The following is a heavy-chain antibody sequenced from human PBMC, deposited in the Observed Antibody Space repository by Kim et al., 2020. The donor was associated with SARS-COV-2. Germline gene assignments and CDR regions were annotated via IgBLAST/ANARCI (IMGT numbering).Heavy chain of an antibody. J-gene: IGHJ6*02. V-gene: IGHV4-31*02. D-gene: IGHD4-4*01. Sequence: LKSRVTISVDTSKNQFSLKLSSVTAADTAVYYCARGYSNYGRYYYYDMDVWGQGTTVTVSS. CDR3: ARGYSNYGRYYYYDMDV.